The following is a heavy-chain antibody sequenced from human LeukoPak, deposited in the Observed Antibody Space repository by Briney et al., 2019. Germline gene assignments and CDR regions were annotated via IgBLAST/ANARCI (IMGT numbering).Heavy chain of an antibody. V-gene: IGHV3-30-3*01. D-gene: IGHD6-6*01. Sequence: TGGSLRLSCAASGFTFSSYAMHWVRRAPGKGLEWVAVISYDGSNKYYADSVKGRFTISRDNAKNSLYLQMNSLRAEDTAVYYCARSSYSSSSSVWGQGTMVTVSS. CDR1: GFTFSSYA. J-gene: IGHJ3*01. CDR2: ISYDGSNK. CDR3: ARSSYSSSSSV.